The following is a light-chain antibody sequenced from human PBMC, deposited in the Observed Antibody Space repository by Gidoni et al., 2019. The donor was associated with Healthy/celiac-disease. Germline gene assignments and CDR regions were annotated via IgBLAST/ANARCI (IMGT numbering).Light chain of an antibody. V-gene: IGKV3-20*01. CDR3: QQYGSSPLT. Sequence: EIVLTQSTGTLSLSPGERATLSCRASQSDSSSYLAWYQQKPGQAPKLLIYGASSRATGIPDRFSGSGSGTDFTLTISRLEPEDFAVYYCQQYGSSPLTFGGGTKVEIK. J-gene: IGKJ4*01. CDR2: GAS. CDR1: QSDSSSY.